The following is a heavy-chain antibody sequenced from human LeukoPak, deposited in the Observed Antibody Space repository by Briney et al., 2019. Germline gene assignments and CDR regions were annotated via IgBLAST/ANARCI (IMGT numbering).Heavy chain of an antibody. CDR2: ISGSGSTI. CDR3: ARDTSGWYKRFDY. D-gene: IGHD6-19*01. CDR1: GFTFSSYE. V-gene: IGHV3-48*03. J-gene: IGHJ4*02. Sequence: GGSLRLSCAASGFTFSSYEMNWVRQAPGKGLEWISYISGSGSTIYYADSVKGRFTISRDNAKNSLYLQMNSLRAEDTAAYYCARDTSGWYKRFDYWGQGTLVTVSS.